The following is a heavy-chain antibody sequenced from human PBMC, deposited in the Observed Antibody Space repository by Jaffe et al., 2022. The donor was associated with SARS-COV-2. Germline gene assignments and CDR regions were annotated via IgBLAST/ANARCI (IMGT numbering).Heavy chain of an antibody. J-gene: IGHJ6*02. CDR1: GGSISSYY. V-gene: IGHV4-59*01. CDR2: IYYSGST. Sequence: QVQLQESGPGLVKPSETLSLTCTVSGGSISSYYWSWIRQPPGKGLEWIGYIYYSGSTNYNPSLKSRVTISVDTSKNQFSLKLSSVTAADTAVYYCARSGLVYDILTGYYKLLQGPYYYGMDVWGQGTTVTVSS. CDR3: ARSGLVYDILTGYYKLLQGPYYYGMDV. D-gene: IGHD3-9*01.